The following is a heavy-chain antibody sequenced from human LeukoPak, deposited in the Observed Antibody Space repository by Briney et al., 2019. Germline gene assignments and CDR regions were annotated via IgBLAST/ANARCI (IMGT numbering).Heavy chain of an antibody. J-gene: IGHJ4*02. CDR1: GFTFRKYW. D-gene: IGHD1-26*01. V-gene: IGHV3-7*01. CDR2: MNQDGSEN. CDR3: ARDSDFDY. Sequence: GGSLRLSRAASGFTFRKYWMSWGRQAPGKGLEWVANMNQDGSENYYVDSVKGRFTISRENAKNSLYFQMNSLRAEDTAVYYCARDSDFDYWGQGTLVTVSS.